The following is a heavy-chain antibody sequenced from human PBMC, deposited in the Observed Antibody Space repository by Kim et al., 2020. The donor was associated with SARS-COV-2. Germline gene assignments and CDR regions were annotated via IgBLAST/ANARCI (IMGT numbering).Heavy chain of an antibody. CDR3: TKDFDWESGQ. CDR2: IDGDGSTT. V-gene: IGHV3-74*01. J-gene: IGHJ4*02. CDR1: GITFSTSF. D-gene: IGHD3-9*01. Sequence: GGSLRLSCVASGITFSTSFMHWVRQTPGKGLLWVSRIDGDGSTTSYADSVRGRFTISRDTAKNTVYLQMNSLRAEDTAVYYCTKDFDWESGQWGQGTLVT.